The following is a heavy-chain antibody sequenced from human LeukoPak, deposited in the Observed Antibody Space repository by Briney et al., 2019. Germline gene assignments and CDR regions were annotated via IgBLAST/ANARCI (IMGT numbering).Heavy chain of an antibody. Sequence: ASVKVSCKASGYTFTSYYMHWVRQAPGQGLEWMGIINPSGGSTSYAQKFQGRVTMTRDTSTSTVYMELRSLRSEDTAVYYCARDDYDSSGYYYGGFWGQGTLVTVSS. D-gene: IGHD3-22*01. CDR2: INPSGGST. V-gene: IGHV1-46*01. CDR1: GYTFTSYY. CDR3: ARDDYDSSGYYYGGF. J-gene: IGHJ4*02.